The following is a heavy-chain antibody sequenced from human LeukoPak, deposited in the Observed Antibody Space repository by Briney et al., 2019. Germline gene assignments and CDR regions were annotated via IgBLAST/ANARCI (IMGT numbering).Heavy chain of an antibody. CDR2: FDPEDGET. Sequence: ASVKVSCKVSGYTLTELSMHWVRQAPGKGLEWMGGFDPEDGETIYAQKFQGRVTMTEDTSTDTAYMELSSLRPEDTAVYYCATDLVRGPSSPHWGQGTLVTVSS. J-gene: IGHJ4*02. V-gene: IGHV1-24*01. CDR3: ATDLVRGPSSPH. D-gene: IGHD3-10*02. CDR1: GYTLTELS.